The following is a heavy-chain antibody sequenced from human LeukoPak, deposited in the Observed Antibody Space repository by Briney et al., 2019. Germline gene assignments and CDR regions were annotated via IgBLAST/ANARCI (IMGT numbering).Heavy chain of an antibody. J-gene: IGHJ3*02. Sequence: SETLSLTCAVSGYSIISGYYWGWIRQPPVKGLEWIGSIYHSGSTYYNQSLKSRVTISVDTSKNQFSLKLSSVTAADTAVYYCARHPQRRGAFDIWRQGTMVTVSS. CDR1: GYSIISGYY. V-gene: IGHV4-38-2*01. D-gene: IGHD1-1*01. CDR3: ARHPQRRGAFDI. CDR2: IYHSGST.